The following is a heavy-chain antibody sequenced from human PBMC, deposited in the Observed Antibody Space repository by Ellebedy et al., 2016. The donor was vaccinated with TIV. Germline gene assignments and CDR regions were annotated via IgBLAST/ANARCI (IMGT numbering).Heavy chain of an antibody. CDR1: GFIFSDHH. D-gene: IGHD5-12*01. V-gene: IGHV3-69-1*01. CDR2: ISGSGGST. CDR3: ARDLWLSTCSD. J-gene: IGHJ4*02. Sequence: GESLKISXAVSGFIFSDHHMDWVRQAPGKGLEWVSAISGSGGSTYYADSVKGRFTISRDNAKNSLYLQMNSLRAEDTAVYYCARDLWLSTCSDWGQGTLVTVSS.